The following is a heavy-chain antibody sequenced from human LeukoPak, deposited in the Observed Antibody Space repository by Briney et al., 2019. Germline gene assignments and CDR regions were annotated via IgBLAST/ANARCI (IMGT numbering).Heavy chain of an antibody. V-gene: IGHV1-18*01. J-gene: IGHJ6*03. CDR1: GYNFNSYG. D-gene: IGHD6-13*01. Sequence: ASVKVSCEASGYNFNSYGISWVRQAPGQGLEWMGWINTNSRNTNYAQKFRGRVTMTTDTSTSTAYMDLRSLRSDDTAVYYCARGVGIAAAGYFYYYMDVWGKGTTVTVSS. CDR2: INTNSRNT. CDR3: ARGVGIAAAGYFYYYMDV.